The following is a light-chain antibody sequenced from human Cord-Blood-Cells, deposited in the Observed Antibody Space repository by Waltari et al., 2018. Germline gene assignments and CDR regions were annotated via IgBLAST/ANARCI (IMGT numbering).Light chain of an antibody. V-gene: IGLV2-14*01. CDR1: SSDVGGYNY. CDR2: EVS. Sequence: QSALTQPASVSGSPGQSITISCTGTSSDVGGYNYVSWYQQHPGKAPKLMIYEVSKRPAGVSNRFSGSKSGNMASLTISGLQAEDEADYYCSSYTSSSTLVVGGGTKLTVL. CDR3: SSYTSSSTLV. J-gene: IGLJ2*01.